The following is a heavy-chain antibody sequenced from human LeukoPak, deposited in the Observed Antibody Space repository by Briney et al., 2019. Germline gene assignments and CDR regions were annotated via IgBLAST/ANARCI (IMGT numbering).Heavy chain of an antibody. CDR3: ARLSDFNFDY. CDR1: GYSFTGYW. V-gene: IGHV5-51*01. Sequence: AGESLQISCQGSGYSFTGYWIGWVRQMPGKGLECMGIIYPADSDTTYSPSFQAQVTISADQSISTTYPQWSSLKASDTAMYYCARLSDFNFDYWGQGTLVTVSS. J-gene: IGHJ4*02. D-gene: IGHD2-21*02. CDR2: IYPADSDT.